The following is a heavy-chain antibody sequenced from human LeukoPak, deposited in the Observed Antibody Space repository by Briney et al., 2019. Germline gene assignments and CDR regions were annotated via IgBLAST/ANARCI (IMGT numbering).Heavy chain of an antibody. J-gene: IGHJ6*03. D-gene: IGHD3-9*01. CDR3: ARGTFGRGDILTGLKTFYYYYYYMDV. CDR2: INPNSGGT. CDR1: GYTFTGYY. Sequence: GASVKVSCKASGYTFTGYYMHWVRQAPGQGLEWMGWINPNSGGTDYAQKFQGRVTMTRDTSISTAYMELSRLRSDDTAVYYCARGTFGRGDILTGLKTFYYYYYYMDVWGKGTTVTVSS. V-gene: IGHV1-2*02.